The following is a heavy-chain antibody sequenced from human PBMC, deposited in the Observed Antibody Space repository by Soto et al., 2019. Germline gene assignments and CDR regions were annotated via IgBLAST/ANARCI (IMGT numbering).Heavy chain of an antibody. J-gene: IGHJ4*02. CDR3: ARSPRSSPYFDY. Sequence: DSLKISCRCSGDTFSNFWIAWLRHLPGKGLEWMGIIYPGDHETRYSPSFHGKVTISADKSINTAYLQWSSLEASDSAFYYCARSPRSSPYFDYWGQGALVTVSS. CDR1: GDTFSNFW. V-gene: IGHV5-51*01. D-gene: IGHD6-13*01. CDR2: IYPGDHET.